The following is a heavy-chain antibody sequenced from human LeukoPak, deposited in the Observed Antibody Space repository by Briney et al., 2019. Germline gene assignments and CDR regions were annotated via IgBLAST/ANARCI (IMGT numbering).Heavy chain of an antibody. CDR1: GGSISSGGY. Sequence: SGTLSLTCAVSGGSISSGGYWSWVRQPPGKGLEWIGQIYISGSTNCNPSLDSRVTMSLDKSRNQLSLRLKSMTAADTAVYYCTRHGSYSHGFWGQGALVTVAS. V-gene: IGHV4-4*02. CDR3: TRHGSYSHGF. CDR2: IYISGST. J-gene: IGHJ4*02. D-gene: IGHD3-10*01.